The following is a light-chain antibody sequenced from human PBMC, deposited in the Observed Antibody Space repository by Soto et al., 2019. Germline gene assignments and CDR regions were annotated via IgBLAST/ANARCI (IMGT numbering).Light chain of an antibody. CDR3: QQYHNLPPGFP. CDR2: DTS. CDR1: QGIGNH. J-gene: IGKJ2*01. V-gene: IGKV1-33*01. Sequence: DIQMTQSPSSLSASVGDRVTITCQASQGIGNHLNWYQQKRGKAPKLLIYDTSDLETGVPSRFSGMGSGTNFTFTISSLQPEDIATYFCQQYHNLPPGFPFGQGTKLELK.